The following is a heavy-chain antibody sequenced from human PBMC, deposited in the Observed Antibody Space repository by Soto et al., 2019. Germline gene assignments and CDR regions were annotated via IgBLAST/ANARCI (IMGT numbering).Heavy chain of an antibody. J-gene: IGHJ6*02. V-gene: IGHV3-7*01. CDR2: INQNGRDK. Sequence: EVQLVESGGGLVQPGGSLRLSCAASGFTLSNYCMSWVRQAPGKGLEWVANINQNGRDKYYVDSVKGRFTISRDNAKELLYLQMNSLRDEYTAVYYCAREPTTAVVNYGMDVWGQGTTVTVSS. CDR1: GFTLSNYC. CDR3: AREPTTAVVNYGMDV. D-gene: IGHD6-13*01.